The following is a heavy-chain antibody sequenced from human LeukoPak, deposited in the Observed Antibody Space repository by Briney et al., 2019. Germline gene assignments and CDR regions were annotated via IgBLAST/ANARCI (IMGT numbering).Heavy chain of an antibody. Sequence: PSETLSLTCTVSGGSISSGSYYWSWIRQPAGKGLEWIGRIYTSGSTNYNPSLKSRVTISVDTSKNQFSLKLSSVTAADTAVYYCAREEKYSYGYSPSDYWGQGTLVTVSS. J-gene: IGHJ4*02. CDR3: AREEKYSYGYSPSDY. V-gene: IGHV4-61*02. D-gene: IGHD5-18*01. CDR2: IYTSGST. CDR1: GGSISSGSYY.